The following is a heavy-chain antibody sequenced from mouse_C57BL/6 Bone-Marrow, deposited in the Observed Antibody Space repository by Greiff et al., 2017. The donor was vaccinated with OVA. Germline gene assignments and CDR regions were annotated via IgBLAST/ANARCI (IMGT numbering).Heavy chain of an antibody. V-gene: IGHV5-4*03. CDR1: GFTFSSYA. CDR3: ASPYYSNYPAWFAY. J-gene: IGHJ3*01. D-gene: IGHD2-5*01. CDR2: ISDGGSYT. Sequence: EVMLVESGGGLVKPGGSLKLSCAASGFTFSSYAMSWVRQTPEKRLEWVATISDGGSYTYYPANVKGRFTIARDNAKNNLYRQMSHLKSEDTAMYYCASPYYSNYPAWFAYWGQGTLVTVSA.